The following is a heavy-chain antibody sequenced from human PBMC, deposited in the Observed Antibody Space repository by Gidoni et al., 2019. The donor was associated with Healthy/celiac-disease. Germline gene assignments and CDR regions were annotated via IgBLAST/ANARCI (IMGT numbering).Heavy chain of an antibody. CDR3: ARLGRRLEWLFGAFDI. CDR1: GGSISSSSYY. V-gene: IGHV4-39*01. Sequence: QLQLQESGPGLVKPSETLSLTCTVSGGSISSSSYYWGWIRQPPGKGLEWIGSIYYSGSTYYNPSLKSRVTISVDTSKNQFSLKLSSVTAADTAVYYCARLGRRLEWLFGAFDIWGQGTMVTVSS. J-gene: IGHJ3*02. CDR2: IYYSGST. D-gene: IGHD3-3*01.